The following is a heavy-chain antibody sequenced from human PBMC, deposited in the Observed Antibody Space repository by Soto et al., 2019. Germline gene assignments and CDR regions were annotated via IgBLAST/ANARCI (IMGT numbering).Heavy chain of an antibody. CDR3: ARDSRKEYTSSWLDF. D-gene: IGHD6-6*01. V-gene: IGHV3-30*03. CDR1: GFTFSSYG. CDR2: ISYDGSNK. Sequence: GSLRLSCAASGFTFSSYGMHWVRQAPGKGLEWLSVISYDGSNKYYADSVKGRFTISRDNSKNTVYLQMNSLRTEDTAVYYCARDSRKEYTSSWLDFWGLGTLVTVSS. J-gene: IGHJ4*02.